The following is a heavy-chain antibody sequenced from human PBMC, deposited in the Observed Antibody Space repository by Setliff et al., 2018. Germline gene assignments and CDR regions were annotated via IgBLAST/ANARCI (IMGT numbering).Heavy chain of an antibody. CDR1: GYSLTRYY. V-gene: IGHV1-46*01. CDR3: ARGGMAAANRKGVFEY. D-gene: IGHD6-13*01. CDR2: INPGGGSA. J-gene: IGHJ4*02. Sequence: GSSVKASSKASGYSLTRYYLHWVRQAPGQGLEWMGIINPGGGSASYSEKFQGRVTMTRDTSTSTFYMGVNILRSDDTAVYYCARGGMAAANRKGVFEYWGQGTLVTVSS.